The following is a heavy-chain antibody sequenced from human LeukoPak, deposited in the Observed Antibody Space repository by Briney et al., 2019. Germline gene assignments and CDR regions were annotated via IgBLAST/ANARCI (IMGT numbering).Heavy chain of an antibody. CDR3: ARYLRQQLARLGDAFDI. J-gene: IGHJ3*02. Sequence: PEGSLRLSCAASGFTFSSYWMSWVRQAPGKGLEWVANIKQDGSEKYYEDSVKGRFTISRDNAKNSLYLQMNSLRAEDTAVYYCARYLRQQLARLGDAFDIWGQGTMVTVSS. D-gene: IGHD6-13*01. V-gene: IGHV3-7*01. CDR1: GFTFSSYW. CDR2: IKQDGSEK.